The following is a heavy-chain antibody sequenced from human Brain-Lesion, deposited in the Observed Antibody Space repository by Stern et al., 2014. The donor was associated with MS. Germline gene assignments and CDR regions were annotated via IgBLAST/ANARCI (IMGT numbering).Heavy chain of an antibody. V-gene: IGHV3-9*01. CDR1: GFTFDDYA. J-gene: IGHJ4*02. CDR3: ARDITGSSAYFAY. Sequence: EVQLVESGGDLVQPGRSLRLSCAAFGFTFDDYAMHWVRQAPGKGLEWVAGISWNSGNLGYADSVKGRFTTSRDNAYSSLYLQMNSLRPEDTALYYCARDITGSSAYFAYWGQGTLVTVSS. D-gene: IGHD1-14*01. CDR2: ISWNSGNL.